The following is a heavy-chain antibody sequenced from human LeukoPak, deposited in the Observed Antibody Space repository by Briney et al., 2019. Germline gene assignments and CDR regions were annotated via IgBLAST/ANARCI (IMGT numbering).Heavy chain of an antibody. Sequence: SETLSLTCTVSGGSISTSYYYWGWIRQPPGKGLEWIGNIHNSESTYYNPSLKSRVTISVGTSKNQFSLKLSSVTAADTAVYYCARQVTFGYAYAYYFDYWGQGSLVTVSS. J-gene: IGHJ4*02. V-gene: IGHV4-39*01. D-gene: IGHD5-18*01. CDR1: GGSISTSYYY. CDR2: IHNSEST. CDR3: ARQVTFGYAYAYYFDY.